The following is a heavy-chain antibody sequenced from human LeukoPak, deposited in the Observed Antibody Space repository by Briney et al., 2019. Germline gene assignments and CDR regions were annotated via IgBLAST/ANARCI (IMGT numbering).Heavy chain of an antibody. CDR1: GFTFSNYG. J-gene: IGHJ4*02. CDR3: ARDYGSCPGDY. CDR2: IWYDGSNK. V-gene: IGHV3-33*01. Sequence: PGGSLRLSCAASGFTFSNYGMHWVRQAPGKGLEWVAVIWYDGSNKYYADAVKGRFTISRDNSKNTLYLQMNSLRAEDTAVYYCARDYGSCPGDYWGQGTLVTVSS. D-gene: IGHD2-15*01.